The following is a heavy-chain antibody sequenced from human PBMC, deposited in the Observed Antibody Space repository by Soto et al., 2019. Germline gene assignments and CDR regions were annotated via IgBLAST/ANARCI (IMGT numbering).Heavy chain of an antibody. V-gene: IGHV3-48*04. D-gene: IGHD5-18*01. CDR2: ISSSSSTI. Sequence: GGSLRLSCAASGFTFSSYSMNWVRQAPGKGLEWVSYISSSSSTIYYADSVKGRFTISRDNAKNSLYLQMNSLRAEDTAVYYCARVKDTARDDAFDIWGQGTMVTVSS. J-gene: IGHJ3*02. CDR3: ARVKDTARDDAFDI. CDR1: GFTFSSYS.